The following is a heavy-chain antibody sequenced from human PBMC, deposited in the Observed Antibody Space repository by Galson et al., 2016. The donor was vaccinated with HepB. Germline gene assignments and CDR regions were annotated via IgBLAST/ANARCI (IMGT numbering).Heavy chain of an antibody. V-gene: IGHV3-23*01. CDR2: ISVSGDHV. J-gene: IGHJ4*02. Sequence: SLRLSCAASGLTLNNFVINWIRQAPGKGLEWVSGISVSGDHVYDADSVKGRLTIYRENSKNTVYLQMNSLRAEDTAVYYCGRGSSGDVYNFGAYWGQGTRVTVSS. CDR1: GLTLNNFV. D-gene: IGHD5-24*01. CDR3: GRGSSGDVYNFGAY.